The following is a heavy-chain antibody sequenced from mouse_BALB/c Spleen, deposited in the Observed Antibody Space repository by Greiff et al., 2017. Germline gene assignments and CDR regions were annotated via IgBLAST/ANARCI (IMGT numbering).Heavy chain of an antibody. Sequence: EVKLMESGGGLVKPGGSLKLSCAASGFTFSSYAMSWVRQTPEKRLEWVASISSGGSTYYPDSVKGRFTISRDNARNILYLQMSSLRSEDTAMYYCAREGNDGSSYPYFDYWGQGTTLTVSS. J-gene: IGHJ2*01. CDR2: ISSGGST. CDR1: GFTFSSYA. D-gene: IGHD1-1*01. CDR3: AREGNDGSSYPYFDY. V-gene: IGHV5-6-5*01.